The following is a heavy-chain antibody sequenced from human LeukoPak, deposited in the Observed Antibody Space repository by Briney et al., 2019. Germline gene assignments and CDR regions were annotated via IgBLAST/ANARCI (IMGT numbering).Heavy chain of an antibody. CDR2: IYYSGST. CDR3: ARGFGWFDP. CDR1: GDSVSRTSNY. J-gene: IGHJ5*02. D-gene: IGHD3-10*01. V-gene: IGHV4-39*07. Sequence: SETLSLTCTVSGDSVSRTSNYWGWVRQPPGKELEWIGSIYYSGSTYYNPSFKSRVTISGDTSKNQFFLKLSSVTAADTAVYYCARGFGWFDPWGQGTLVTVSS.